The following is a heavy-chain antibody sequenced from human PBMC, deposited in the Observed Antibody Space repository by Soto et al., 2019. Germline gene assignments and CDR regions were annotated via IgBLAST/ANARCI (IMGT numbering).Heavy chain of an antibody. J-gene: IGHJ4*02. D-gene: IGHD6-19*01. CDR1: GFTFSSYG. CDR2: ISYDGSNK. CDR3: ARGWGSVAGLDY. Sequence: QVQLVESGGGVVQPGRSLRLSCAASGFTFSSYGMHWVRQAPGKGLEWVAVISYDGSNKYYADSVKGRFTISRDNSKNTLYLQMNSLRAEDTAVYYCARGWGSVAGLDYWGQGTLVTVSS. V-gene: IGHV3-30*03.